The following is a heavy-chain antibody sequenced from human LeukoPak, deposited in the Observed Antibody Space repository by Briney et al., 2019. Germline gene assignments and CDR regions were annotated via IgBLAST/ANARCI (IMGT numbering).Heavy chain of an antibody. CDR3: ARDLSSTPNWEFDY. J-gene: IGHJ4*02. Sequence: ASVKVSCNTSGYTFNGYFIHWVRQAAGQGLEWMGRINPSSGVTEYAQNFQGRVAMSRDTSISTASMELSWLTSDDTAVYYCARDLSSTPNWEFDYWGQGTLVTLSS. CDR1: GYTFNGYF. V-gene: IGHV1-2*06. D-gene: IGHD7-27*01. CDR2: INPSSGVT.